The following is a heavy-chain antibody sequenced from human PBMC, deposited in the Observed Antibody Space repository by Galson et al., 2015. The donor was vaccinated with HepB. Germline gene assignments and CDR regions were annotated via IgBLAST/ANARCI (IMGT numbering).Heavy chain of an antibody. CDR2: INPSGGST. Sequence: SVKVSCKASGYTFTSYYMHWVRQAPGQGLEWVGIINPSGGSTSYAQKFQGRVTMTRDTSTSTVYMELSSLRSEDTAVYYCARFSLFAYFDYWGQGTLVTVSS. CDR3: ARFSLFAYFDY. D-gene: IGHD2-21*01. V-gene: IGHV1-46*01. CDR1: GYTFTSYY. J-gene: IGHJ4*02.